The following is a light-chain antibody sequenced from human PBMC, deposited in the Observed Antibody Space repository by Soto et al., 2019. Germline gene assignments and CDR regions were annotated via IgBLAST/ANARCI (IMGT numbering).Light chain of an antibody. J-gene: IGKJ1*01. CDR2: DAA. V-gene: IGKV3-11*01. CDR1: QSVGTS. Sequence: DIVLTQSPATLSLSPGDRATLSCRASQSVGTSLAWYKQQPGQAPRLLIHDAAYRASGIPERFGGSGSGTAFSLSISSLEPDDFAVYYCQHRSSWPRSFGRGTKVEV. CDR3: QHRSSWPRS.